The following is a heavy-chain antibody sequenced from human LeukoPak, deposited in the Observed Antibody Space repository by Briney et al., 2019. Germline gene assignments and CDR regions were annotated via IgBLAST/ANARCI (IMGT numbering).Heavy chain of an antibody. J-gene: IGHJ4*02. Sequence: GGSLRLSCAASGFTFSSYSMNWVRQAPGKGLEWVSSISSSSSYIYYADSVKGRFTISRDNAKNSPYLQMNSLRAEDTAVYYCARGADSGYSSDNWGQGTVVSVSS. CDR1: GFTFSSYS. CDR2: ISSSSSYI. V-gene: IGHV3-21*01. CDR3: ARGADSGYSSDN. D-gene: IGHD3-9*01.